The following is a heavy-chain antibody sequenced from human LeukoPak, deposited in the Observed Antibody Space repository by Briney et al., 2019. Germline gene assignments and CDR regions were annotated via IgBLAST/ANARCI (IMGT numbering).Heavy chain of an antibody. D-gene: IGHD3-22*01. V-gene: IGHV4-34*01. CDR2: INRSGST. CDR3: ARLRSDYYDSSGSSDY. Sequence: SETLSLTCAVYGGSFSGYYWSWIRQPPGKGLEWIGEINRSGSTNYNPSLKSRVAISVDTSKNQFSLKLSSVTAADTAVYYCARLRSDYYDSSGSSDYWGQGTLVTVSS. J-gene: IGHJ4*02. CDR1: GGSFSGYY.